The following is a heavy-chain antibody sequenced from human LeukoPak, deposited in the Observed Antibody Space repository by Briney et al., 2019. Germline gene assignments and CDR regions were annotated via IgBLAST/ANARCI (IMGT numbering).Heavy chain of an antibody. CDR2: TYYRSGWYH. Sequence: SQTLSLTCAISGDTVSSNSAAWIWVRQSPSRGLEWLGRTYYRSGWYHGYAVSVKSRITVNAGTSKNQFSLQLNSVTPEDTAVYYCARDGAGGSWCDYWGQGTLVTVSS. V-gene: IGHV6-1*01. D-gene: IGHD6-13*01. CDR1: GDTVSSNSAA. J-gene: IGHJ4*02. CDR3: ARDGAGGSWCDY.